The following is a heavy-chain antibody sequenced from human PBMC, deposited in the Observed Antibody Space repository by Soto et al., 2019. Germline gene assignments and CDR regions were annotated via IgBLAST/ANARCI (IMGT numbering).Heavy chain of an antibody. J-gene: IGHJ4*02. Sequence: PVESLKLSFKASGYRFTSSWIGWVRQMPGKGLEWMWISDPGESDTRHRPSFQGQVTISADKSSSTAYLQWNSLQASYTAMYYCATLPGILATRTVFFDNWGKGTMVTFPS. CDR3: ATLPGILATRTVFFDN. D-gene: IGHD1-1*01. CDR1: GYRFTSSW. CDR2: SDPGESDT. V-gene: IGHV5-51*01.